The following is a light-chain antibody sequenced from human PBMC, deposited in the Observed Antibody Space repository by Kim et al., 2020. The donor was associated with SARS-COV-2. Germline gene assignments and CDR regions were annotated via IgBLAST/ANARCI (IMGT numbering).Light chain of an antibody. V-gene: IGKV3-20*01. CDR3: QQYGTSPFT. CDR1: QSVSSYS. J-gene: IGKJ2*01. CDR2: GTS. Sequence: LSPGERAILSCRASQSVSSYSLAWYQQKPGQAPRLLIYGTSNRASGIPDRFSGSGSGTDFTLTISRLEPEDFAVFYCQQYGTSPFTCGQGTKLEI.